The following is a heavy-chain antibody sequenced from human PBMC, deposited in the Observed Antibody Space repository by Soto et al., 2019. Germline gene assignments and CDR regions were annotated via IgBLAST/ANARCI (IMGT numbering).Heavy chain of an antibody. CDR3: GVAMVREILIFETSGMHV. Sequence: QVHLVQSGAEVKKPGSSVKVSCKTSGGSFNNYAVSWVRQAPGQGLEWMGGIIPNFDTPNYAQKFQDRVTIIADESKSTVYLELGSLRSNGTAVYYCGVAMVREILIFETSGMHVWGQGTTVIVSS. V-gene: IGHV1-69*01. D-gene: IGHD3-10*01. CDR2: IIPNFDTP. CDR1: GGSFNNYA. J-gene: IGHJ6*02.